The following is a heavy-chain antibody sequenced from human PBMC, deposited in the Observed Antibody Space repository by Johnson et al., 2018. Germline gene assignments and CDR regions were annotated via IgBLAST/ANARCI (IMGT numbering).Heavy chain of an antibody. CDR3: AKRCIGDFCNTFDI. CDR2: ISSRGDST. J-gene: IGHJ3*02. D-gene: IGHD3-10*01. V-gene: IGHV3-23*04. Sequence: EVQLVESGGGLGQPGGSLRLSCAASGLTFSAYGMSWVRQAPGKGLEWVSEISSRGDSTYYADPVKGRVTISRDNSKNTLYLQMNSLRAEDTAIYYCAKRCIGDFCNTFDIWGQGTMVTVSS. CDR1: GLTFSAYG.